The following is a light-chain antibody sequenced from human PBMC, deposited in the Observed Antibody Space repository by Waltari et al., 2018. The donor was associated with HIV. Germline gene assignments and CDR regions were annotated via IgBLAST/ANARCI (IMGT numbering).Light chain of an antibody. CDR1: SSDVGSYHS. CDR3: CSYAGMYTWV. J-gene: IGLJ3*02. CDR2: DVS. Sequence: QSSLTQPRSVSGSPGQSVTISCSGTSSDVGSYHSVSWYQQHPGKAPKVMVYDVSKRPSGVPDRFYGSKSGKTASLTISGLQAEDEADYYCCSYAGMYTWVFGGGTKLTVL. V-gene: IGLV2-11*01.